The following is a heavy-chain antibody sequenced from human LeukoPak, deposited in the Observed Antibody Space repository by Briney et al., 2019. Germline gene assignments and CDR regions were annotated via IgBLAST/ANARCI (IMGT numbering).Heavy chain of an antibody. Sequence: PSETLSLTCTVSGGSISSYYWSWIRQPPGKGLEWIGYIYYSGSNKYNPSLKNRLPITVNTHKNQFPQKLSSVPCADTAGFYYARALLWFGEVTAGYYFDYWGQGTLVTVSS. CDR3: ARALLWFGEVTAGYYFDY. D-gene: IGHD3-10*01. J-gene: IGHJ4*02. V-gene: IGHV4-59*12. CDR1: GGSISSYY. CDR2: IYYSGSN.